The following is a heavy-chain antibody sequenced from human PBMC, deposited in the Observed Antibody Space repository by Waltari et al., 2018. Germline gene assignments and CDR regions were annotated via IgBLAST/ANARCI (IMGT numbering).Heavy chain of an antibody. J-gene: IGHJ6*03. V-gene: IGHV4-59*01. CDR2: IYYTGTT. Sequence: QVQLQESGPGLVKPSETLSLTCSVSGGSLTGYSWSWIRQSPGMGLEWIGYIYYTGTTNNNPPLKSRVTLSLDTSKTQFSLKLNSVTAADTAVYYCARGANFWSRFSYWYMDVWGKGTPVTISS. D-gene: IGHD3-3*01. CDR3: ARGANFWSRFSYWYMDV. CDR1: GGSLTGYS.